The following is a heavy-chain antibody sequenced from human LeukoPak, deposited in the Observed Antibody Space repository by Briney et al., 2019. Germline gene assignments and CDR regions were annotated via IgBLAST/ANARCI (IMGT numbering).Heavy chain of an antibody. D-gene: IGHD4-23*01. CDR2: INPHTGAT. CDR3: ARAGVSVYGGFDY. Sequence: ASVKVSCKASGYTFTGYYMHWVRRAPGQGLEWMAWINPHTGATNYAQKFRGRVTMTRDTSISTAYMELSSLGSDDTAVYHCARAGVSVYGGFDYWGQGTLVTVSS. CDR1: GYTFTGYY. J-gene: IGHJ4*02. V-gene: IGHV1-2*02.